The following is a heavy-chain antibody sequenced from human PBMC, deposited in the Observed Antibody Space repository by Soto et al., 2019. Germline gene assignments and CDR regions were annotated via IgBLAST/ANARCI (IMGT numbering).Heavy chain of an antibody. J-gene: IGHJ6*02. CDR1: GFTFGSYG. Sequence: QLVESGGGVVQPGRPLRLSCAASGFTFGSYGMLWVRQAPGKGLEWVALIAHDGSNKYYAGSVKGRFTVSRDNSKNTLYLEMNTLRLEDTAVYYCAKETVHFAMDAWGQWTTVIVAS. D-gene: IGHD4-4*01. CDR2: IAHDGSNK. CDR3: AKETVHFAMDA. V-gene: IGHV3-30*18.